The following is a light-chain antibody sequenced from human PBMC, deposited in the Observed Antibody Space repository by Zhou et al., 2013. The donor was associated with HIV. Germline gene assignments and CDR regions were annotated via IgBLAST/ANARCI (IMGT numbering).Light chain of an antibody. CDR2: AAS. V-gene: IGKV1-39*01. Sequence: DIQMTQSPSSLSASVGDRVTITCRASQGISSALAWYRQKPGKAPELLIFAASRLESGVPSTFSGSGSGTDFTLTISSLQPEDFATYYCQQSYITPYSFGQGTKLDIK. CDR1: QGISSA. J-gene: IGKJ2*03. CDR3: QQSYITPYS.